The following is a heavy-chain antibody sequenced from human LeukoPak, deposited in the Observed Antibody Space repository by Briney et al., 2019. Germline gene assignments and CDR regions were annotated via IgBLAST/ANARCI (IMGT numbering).Heavy chain of an antibody. CDR2: VSYSGNT. J-gene: IGHJ4*02. D-gene: IGHD2-15*01. CDR1: GRSISSYY. Sequence: PSDTLPLTCSVSGRSISSYYWSWIRQPPPKGLEWIGYVSYSGNTNYNPSLKSRVTISVDTSNNQFSLKLSSVTAAVTAVYYCATRSTGVAATFDSWGQGALVTVSS. CDR3: ATRSTGVAATFDS. V-gene: IGHV4-59*07.